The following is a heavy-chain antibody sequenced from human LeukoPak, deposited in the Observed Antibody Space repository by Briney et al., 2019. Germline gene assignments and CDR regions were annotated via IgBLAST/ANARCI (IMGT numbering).Heavy chain of an antibody. V-gene: IGHV3-23*01. D-gene: IGHD7-27*01. CDR3: AKDGNWARFEN. CDR1: GFAFSNYG. CDR2: ITGSGSTT. Sequence: AGESLRLSCAASGFAFSNYGMNWVRQAPGKGLEWVSGITGSGSTTYYADSVKGRFTISRDNSKNTLYLQMNSPRAENTAAYYCAKDGNWARFENWGQGTLVTVSS. J-gene: IGHJ4*02.